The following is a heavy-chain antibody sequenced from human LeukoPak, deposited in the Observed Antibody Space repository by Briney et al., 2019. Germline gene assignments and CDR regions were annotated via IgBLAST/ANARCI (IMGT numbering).Heavy chain of an antibody. CDR3: GRDPKLGIRGYTYGYIDY. CDR2: INTNTGNP. J-gene: IGHJ4*02. V-gene: IGHV7-4-1*02. Sequence: ASVKVSCKTSGYTFTSYAISWVRQAPGQGLEWMGWINTNTGNPTYAQGFTGRYAFSLDTSVSTAYLQISGLQADDTAVYYCGRDPKLGIRGYTYGYIDYWGQGTLVTVSS. D-gene: IGHD5-18*01. CDR1: GYTFTSYA.